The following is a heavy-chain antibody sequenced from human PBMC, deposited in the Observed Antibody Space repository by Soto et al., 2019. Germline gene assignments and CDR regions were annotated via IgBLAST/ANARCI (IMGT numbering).Heavy chain of an antibody. J-gene: IGHJ6*02. Sequence: SVKVSCKATGGTFSSYAISWVRQAPGQGLEWMGGIIPIFGTANYAQKFQGRVTITADKSTSTAYMELSSLRSEDTAVYYCASRLEEDYYYYYGMDVWGQGTTVTVSS. D-gene: IGHD1-1*01. CDR1: GGTFSSYA. CDR2: IIPIFGTA. CDR3: ASRLEEDYYYYYGMDV. V-gene: IGHV1-69*06.